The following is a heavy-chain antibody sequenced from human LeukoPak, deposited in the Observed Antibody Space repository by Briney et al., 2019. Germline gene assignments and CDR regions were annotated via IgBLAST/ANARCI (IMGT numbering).Heavy chain of an antibody. CDR2: ITSSGTYI. CDR1: GFTFNNYN. V-gene: IGHV3-21*01. Sequence: PGGSLRLSCAASGFTFNNYNMNWVRQAPGKALEWVSSITSSGTYIFYADSVKGRFTISRDNAKNSLYLQMNSLRAEDTAVYYCARVCYKIVLSAVDYWGQGTLVTVSS. D-gene: IGHD2-8*01. J-gene: IGHJ4*02. CDR3: ARVCYKIVLSAVDY.